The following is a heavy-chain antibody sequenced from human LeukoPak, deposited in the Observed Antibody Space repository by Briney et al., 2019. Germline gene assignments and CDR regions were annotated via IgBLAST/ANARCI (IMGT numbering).Heavy chain of an antibody. Sequence: SETLSLTCTVSGDSISDYHWSWIRQPPGKRMEWIGYIYYSGSTTYNPSLKSRITMSVDPSKNQFSLKLTSVTTADTAVYYCARVSYMRGPDYWGLGTLVTVSS. CDR3: ARVSYMRGPDY. J-gene: IGHJ4*02. V-gene: IGHV4-59*01. CDR2: IYYSGST. CDR1: GDSISDYH.